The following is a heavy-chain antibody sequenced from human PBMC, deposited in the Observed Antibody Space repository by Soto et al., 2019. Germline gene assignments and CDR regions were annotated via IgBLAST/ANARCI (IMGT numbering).Heavy chain of an antibody. Sequence: SETLSLTCTVSGGSISSGGYYWSWIRQHPGKGLEWIGYIYYSGSTYYNPSLKSRVTISVDTSKNQFSLKLSSVTAADTAVYYCARARLRYFDWFPRGFDPWGQGTLVTVSS. CDR2: IYYSGST. CDR1: GGSISSGGYY. CDR3: ARARLRYFDWFPRGFDP. J-gene: IGHJ5*02. V-gene: IGHV4-31*03. D-gene: IGHD3-9*01.